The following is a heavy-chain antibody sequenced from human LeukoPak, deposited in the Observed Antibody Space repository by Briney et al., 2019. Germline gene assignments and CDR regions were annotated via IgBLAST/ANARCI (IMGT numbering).Heavy chain of an antibody. CDR1: GGTFSSYA. CDR3: ARVAPYCSSTSCYFNY. V-gene: IGHV1-69*06. CDR2: IIPIFGTA. D-gene: IGHD2-2*01. J-gene: IGHJ4*02. Sequence: SVKVSCKASGGTFSSYAISWVRQAPGQGPEWMGGIIPIFGTANYAQKFQGRVTITADKSTSTAYMELSSLRSEDTAVYYCARVAPYCSSTSCYFNYWGQGTLVTVSS.